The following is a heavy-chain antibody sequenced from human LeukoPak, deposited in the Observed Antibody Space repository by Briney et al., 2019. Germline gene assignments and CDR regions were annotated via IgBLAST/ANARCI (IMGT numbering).Heavy chain of an antibody. Sequence: SETLSLTCAVYGGSFSGYYWSWIRQPPRKGLEWIGEIIHSGSTNYNPSLKSRVTISVDTSKNQFSLKLSSVTAADTAVYYCARASLVLDYDYWGQGTLVTVSS. J-gene: IGHJ4*02. V-gene: IGHV4-34*12. CDR1: GGSFSGYY. D-gene: IGHD2-15*01. CDR3: ARASLVLDYDY. CDR2: IIHSGST.